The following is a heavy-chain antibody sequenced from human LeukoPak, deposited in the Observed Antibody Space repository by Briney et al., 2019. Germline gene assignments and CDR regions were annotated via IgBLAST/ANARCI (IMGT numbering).Heavy chain of an antibody. J-gene: IGHJ3*02. CDR2: INPNSGGT. CDR3: ARGSSGYYDSSGYWPAFDI. V-gene: IGHV1-2*02. D-gene: IGHD3-22*01. Sequence: ASVKVSCKASGYTFTGYYMHWVRQAPGQGLEWMGWINPNSGGTNYAQKFQGRVTMTRDTSISTAYMELSRLRSDDTAVYYCARGSSGYYDSSGYWPAFDIWGQGTMVTVSS. CDR1: GYTFTGYY.